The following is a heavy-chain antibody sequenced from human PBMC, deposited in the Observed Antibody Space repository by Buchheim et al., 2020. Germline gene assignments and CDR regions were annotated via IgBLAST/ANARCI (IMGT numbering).Heavy chain of an antibody. V-gene: IGHV1-46*03. CDR2: INPGGEPI. CDR1: GYTFTRFY. J-gene: IGHJ4*02. Sequence: QVQLVQSGAEVKKPGASVRISCKASGYTFTRFYIHWFRQAPGQGLEWMGIINPGGEPITYALKFQGRVTMTRDTSTKPVYMELSSLRSEDTAMYYCARELGSTYYFDYWGQGT. CDR3: ARELGSTYYFDY. D-gene: IGHD3-10*01.